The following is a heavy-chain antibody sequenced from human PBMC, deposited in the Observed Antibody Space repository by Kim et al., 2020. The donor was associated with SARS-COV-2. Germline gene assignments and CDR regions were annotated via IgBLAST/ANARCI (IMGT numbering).Heavy chain of an antibody. CDR1: GFTFSSYS. D-gene: IGHD3-16*01. CDR3: AREGEGTYYGGY. J-gene: IGHJ4*02. Sequence: GGSLRLSCAASGFTFSSYSMNWVRQAPGKGLEWVSSISSSSSYIYYADSVKGRFTISRDNAKNSLYLQMNSLRAEDTAVYYCAREGEGTYYGGYWGQGTLVTVSS. V-gene: IGHV3-21*01. CDR2: ISSSSSYI.